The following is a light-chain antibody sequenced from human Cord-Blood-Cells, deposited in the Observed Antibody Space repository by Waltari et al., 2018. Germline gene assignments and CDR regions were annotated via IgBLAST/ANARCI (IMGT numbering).Light chain of an antibody. J-gene: IGLJ1*01. CDR2: EVS. V-gene: IGLV2-14*01. CDR1: SSDVGGYNY. CDR3: SSYTSSSTLDV. Sequence: QSALPQPASVSGSPRQSITISCPGTSSDVGGYNYVSWYQQHPGKAPKLMIYEVSNRPSGVSNRFSGSKSGNTASLTISGLQAEDEADYYCSSYTSSSTLDVFGTGTKVTVL.